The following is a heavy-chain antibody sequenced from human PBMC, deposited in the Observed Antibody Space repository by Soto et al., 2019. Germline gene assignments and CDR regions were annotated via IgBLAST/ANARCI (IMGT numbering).Heavy chain of an antibody. V-gene: IGHV4-59*08. J-gene: IGHJ6*02. CDR2: ISKSGFT. D-gene: IGHD3-10*01. CDR3: ATQGFGMLHGLVDV. Sequence: QAQLQTSGTGLVKPSETLSLTCTVSSVSINSFTNHYCSWIRQPPGKGLEWVGSISKSGFTRYNQSLIRRINLSVDTSENQYYLILSSETAADMAMYFFATQGFGMLHGLVDVWGQGTKVTVSS. CDR1: SVSINSFTNHY.